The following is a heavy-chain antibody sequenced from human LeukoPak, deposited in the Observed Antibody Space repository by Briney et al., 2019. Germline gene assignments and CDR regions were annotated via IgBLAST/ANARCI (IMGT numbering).Heavy chain of an antibody. CDR2: IIDSGNSI. D-gene: IGHD6-19*01. Sequence: GGSLRLSCAASGFTFSSCAMSWVRQAPGKGLEWVSTIIDSGNSIYYADSVKGRFTISRDNSKNTLYLQMNSLRAEDTAVYYCAVGRQWLVPDYFDYWGQGTLVTVSS. J-gene: IGHJ4*02. V-gene: IGHV3-23*01. CDR3: AVGRQWLVPDYFDY. CDR1: GFTFSSCA.